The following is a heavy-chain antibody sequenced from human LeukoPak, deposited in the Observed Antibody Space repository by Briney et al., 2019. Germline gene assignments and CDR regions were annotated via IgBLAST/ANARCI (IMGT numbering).Heavy chain of an antibody. V-gene: IGHV3-49*04. CDR1: GFTFGDYV. D-gene: IGHD4-23*01. Sequence: GESLKISCKGSGFTFGDYVMTWVRQAPGKGLEWVGFIRSKVYGGTTEYAASVKGRFIISRDDSKSIAYLQMNSLETEDTAVYYCTRDYGGFDYWGQGTLVTVSS. CDR3: TRDYGGFDY. J-gene: IGHJ4*02. CDR2: IRSKVYGGTT.